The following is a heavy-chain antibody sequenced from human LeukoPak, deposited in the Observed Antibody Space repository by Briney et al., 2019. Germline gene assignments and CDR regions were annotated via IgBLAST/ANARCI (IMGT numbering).Heavy chain of an antibody. D-gene: IGHD2-2*01. CDR2: IYYSGST. J-gene: IGHJ4*02. V-gene: IGHV4-39*01. CDR1: GGSISSSSYY. Sequence: TSETLSLTCTVSGGSISSSSYYWGWLRQPPGKGLEWIGRIYYSGSTYYNPCLKSRVTISVHTSKNQFSLKLSSVTAADTAVYYCARQGQLARTFYFDYWGQGTLVTVSS. CDR3: ARQGQLARTFYFDY.